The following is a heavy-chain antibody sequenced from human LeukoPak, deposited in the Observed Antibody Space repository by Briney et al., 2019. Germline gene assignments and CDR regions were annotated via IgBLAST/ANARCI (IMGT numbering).Heavy chain of an antibody. Sequence: PGGSLRLSCAASGFTFTNHCMHWVRQAPGKGLMWVSRVNSDGSSTSYADSVEGRFTISRDNAKNTVYLQMNSLRVEDSAVYYCTRTGDSTGYTYYYDYWGQGTLVTVSS. CDR1: GFTFTNHC. D-gene: IGHD6-19*01. CDR2: VNSDGSST. CDR3: TRTGDSTGYTYYYDY. V-gene: IGHV3-74*01. J-gene: IGHJ4*02.